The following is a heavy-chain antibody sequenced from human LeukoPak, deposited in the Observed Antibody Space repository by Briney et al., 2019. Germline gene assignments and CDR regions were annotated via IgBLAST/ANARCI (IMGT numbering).Heavy chain of an antibody. CDR1: GGSISNYY. J-gene: IGHJ4*02. CDR2: IYASGST. V-gene: IGHV4-4*07. Sequence: PSETLSPTCTVSGGSISNYYWSWIRQPAGMGLEWIGRIYASGSTNYNPSLRSRVTMSVDTSNNQFSLNLSSVTAADTAVYYRARTSTRGAQFDYWGQGTLVTVSS. CDR3: ARTSTRGAQFDY. D-gene: IGHD3-10*01.